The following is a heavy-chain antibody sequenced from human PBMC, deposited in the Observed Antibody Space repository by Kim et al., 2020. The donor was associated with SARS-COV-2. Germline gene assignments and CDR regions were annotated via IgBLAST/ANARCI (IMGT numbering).Heavy chain of an antibody. Sequence: SQTLSLTCAISGDSVSSNSAAWHWIRQSPSRGLEWLGRTYYRSKWYNDYAVSVKSRITINPDTSKNQFSLQLNSVTPEDTAVYYCARDQRVAVAGFYYYYGMDVWGQGTTGTVSS. CDR1: GDSVSSNSAA. J-gene: IGHJ6*02. CDR3: ARDQRVAVAGFYYYYGMDV. CDR2: TYYRSKWYN. V-gene: IGHV6-1*01. D-gene: IGHD6-19*01.